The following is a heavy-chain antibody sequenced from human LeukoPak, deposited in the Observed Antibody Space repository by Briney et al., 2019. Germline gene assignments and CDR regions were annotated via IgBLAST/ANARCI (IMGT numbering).Heavy chain of an antibody. V-gene: IGHV3-30*18. CDR2: ISYDGSNK. J-gene: IGHJ4*02. Sequence: GRSLRLSCAASGFTFSSYGMHWVRQAPGKGLEWVAVISYDGSNKYYADSVKGRFTISRDNSKNTLYLQMNSLRAEDTAVYYCAKVFRSGSYLSDWGQGTLVTVPS. CDR1: GFTFSSYG. D-gene: IGHD1-26*01. CDR3: AKVFRSGSYLSD.